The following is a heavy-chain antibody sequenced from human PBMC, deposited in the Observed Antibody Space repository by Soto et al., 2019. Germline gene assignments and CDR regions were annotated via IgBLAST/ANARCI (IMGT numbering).Heavy chain of an antibody. CDR1: GGPLISYA. Sequence: SVKVSCKASGGPLISYAISWVRQAPGQGLEWMGGIIPIFGTANYAQKFQGRVTITADESTSTAYMELSSLRSEDTAVYYCARGDYYGSGSYYTWGQGTLVTVSS. D-gene: IGHD3-10*01. CDR3: ARGDYYGSGSYYT. CDR2: IIPIFGTA. J-gene: IGHJ5*02. V-gene: IGHV1-69*01.